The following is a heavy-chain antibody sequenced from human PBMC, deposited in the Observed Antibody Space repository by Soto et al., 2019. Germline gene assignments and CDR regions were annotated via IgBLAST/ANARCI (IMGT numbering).Heavy chain of an antibody. V-gene: IGHV1-8*01. J-gene: IGHJ6*03. CDR1: GYTFTSYD. CDR2: MNPNSGNT. CDR3: ARGLWFGNYYYMDV. D-gene: IGHD3-10*01. Sequence: ASVKVSCKASGYTFTSYDINWVLQATGQGLEWMGWMNPNSGNTGYAQKFQGRVTMTRNTSISTAYMELSSLRSEDTAVYYCARGLWFGNYYYMDVWGKGTTVTVSS.